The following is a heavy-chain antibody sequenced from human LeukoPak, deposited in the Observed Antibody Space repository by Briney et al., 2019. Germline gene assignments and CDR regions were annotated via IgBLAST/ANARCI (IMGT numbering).Heavy chain of an antibody. CDR1: GFTFYRYA. V-gene: IGHV3-23*01. D-gene: IGHD3-3*01. CDR2: IGGSDDST. J-gene: IGHJ3*02. Sequence: GGSLRLSCAASGFTFYRYAMSWVRQAPGKGLEWVSVIGGSDDSTYYADSVKGRFTVSRDNSKNTLYLQMNSLRAEDTAVYYCAKRQAFGVVIQSGAFDIWGQGTMVTVSS. CDR3: AKRQAFGVVIQSGAFDI.